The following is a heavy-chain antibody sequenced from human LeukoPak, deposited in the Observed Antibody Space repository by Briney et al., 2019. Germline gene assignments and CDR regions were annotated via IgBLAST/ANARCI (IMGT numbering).Heavy chain of an antibody. Sequence: GESLKISCKGSGYRFTSYWIGWVRQMPGKGLEWMGIIYPGDSDTRYSPAFQGQVTISADKSISTAYLQWSSLKASDTAMYYCATLPYCSSTSCYAGWFDPWGQGTLVTVSS. CDR3: ATLPYCSSTSCYAGWFDP. V-gene: IGHV5-51*01. CDR1: GYRFTSYW. CDR2: IYPGDSDT. J-gene: IGHJ5*02. D-gene: IGHD2-2*01.